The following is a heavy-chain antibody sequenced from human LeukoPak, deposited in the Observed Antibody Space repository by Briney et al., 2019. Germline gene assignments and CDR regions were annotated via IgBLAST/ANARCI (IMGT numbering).Heavy chain of an antibody. CDR3: AKHPGYSSGWFYFDY. D-gene: IGHD6-19*01. V-gene: IGHV3-48*04. Sequence: GGSLRLSCAASGSTFSSYSMNWVRQAPGKGLEWVSYISSSSSTIYYADSVKGRFTISRDNAKDSLYLQMNSLRAEDTAVYYCAKHPGYSSGWFYFDYWGQGTLVTVSS. CDR1: GSTFSSYS. J-gene: IGHJ4*02. CDR2: ISSSSSTI.